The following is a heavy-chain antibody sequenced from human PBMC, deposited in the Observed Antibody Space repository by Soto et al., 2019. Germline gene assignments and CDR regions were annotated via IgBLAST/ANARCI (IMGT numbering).Heavy chain of an antibody. CDR3: VRVAGSASWYETDS. CDR1: GYSISSVYY. D-gene: IGHD6-13*01. V-gene: IGHV4-38-2*01. J-gene: IGHJ4*02. CDR2: TYYGASS. Sequence: PSETLSLTCAVSGYSISSVYYWGWIRQPPGKGLEWLGTTYYGASSYYNPSLRSRITILLDASTNQLSLKLSSVTAADTAVYFCVRVAGSASWYETDSWGQGILVTAPQ.